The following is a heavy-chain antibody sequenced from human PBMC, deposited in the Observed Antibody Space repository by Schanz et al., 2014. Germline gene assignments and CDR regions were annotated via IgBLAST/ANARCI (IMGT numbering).Heavy chain of an antibody. Sequence: QVQLVESGGGLVKPGGSLRLSCAASGFTFNDYYMNWIRQAPGKGLEWVSIISHDGMTKYYTASVRGRFTISRDNSNNMVYLQMNSLRAEDTAVFYCARDYSGGGYDIWGQGTMVTVSS. D-gene: IGHD3-22*01. CDR1: GFTFNDYY. J-gene: IGHJ3*02. V-gene: IGHV3-30*03. CDR3: ARDYSGGGYDI. CDR2: ISHDGMTK.